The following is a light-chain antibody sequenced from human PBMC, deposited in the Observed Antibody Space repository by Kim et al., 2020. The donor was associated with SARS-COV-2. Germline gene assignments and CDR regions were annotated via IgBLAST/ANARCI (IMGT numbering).Light chain of an antibody. Sequence: ALGQTFMITCQGDSLRRFYASWFQQKPGPAPVLVIYGKNNRPSGIPDRFSGSSSGNIASLTITGAQAEDEADYYCNSRDTSGIHVVFGGGTQLTVL. CDR2: GKN. V-gene: IGLV3-19*01. CDR1: SLRRFY. CDR3: NSRDTSGIHVV. J-gene: IGLJ2*01.